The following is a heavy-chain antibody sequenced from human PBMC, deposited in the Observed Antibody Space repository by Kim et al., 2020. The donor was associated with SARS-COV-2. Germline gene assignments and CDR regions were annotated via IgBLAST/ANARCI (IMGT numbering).Heavy chain of an antibody. CDR3: ARKGITIFGVVDYYYMDV. J-gene: IGHJ6*03. V-gene: IGHV3-48*02. Sequence: KGRFTISRDNAKNSLYLQMNSLRDEDTAVYYCARKGITIFGVVDYYYMDVWGKGTTVTVSS. D-gene: IGHD3-3*01.